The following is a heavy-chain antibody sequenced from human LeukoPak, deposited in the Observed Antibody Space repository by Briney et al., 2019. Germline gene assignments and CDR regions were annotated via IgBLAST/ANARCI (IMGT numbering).Heavy chain of an antibody. CDR2: IKQYGSVQ. D-gene: IGHD6-19*01. CDR1: GFTFSNYW. CDR3: ARKWAVAGSSYFDY. V-gene: IGHV3-7*03. Sequence: GGSLRLSCTASGFTFSNYWMSWVRQAPGKGLEWVANIKQYGSVQYYVDSVKGRFTISRDNAKNSLYLQMNSLRAEDTAVYYCARKWAVAGSSYFDYWGQGTLVTVSS. J-gene: IGHJ4*02.